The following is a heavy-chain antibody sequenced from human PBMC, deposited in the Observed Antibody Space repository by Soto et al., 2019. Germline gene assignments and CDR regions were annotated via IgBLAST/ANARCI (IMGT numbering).Heavy chain of an antibody. Sequence: ASVKVSCKASGYTFTSYDINWVRQATGQGLEWMGWMNPNSGNTGYAQKFQGRVTMTRNTSISTAYMELSSLRSEDTAVYYCAFTYYDFWSGYLFSGYYYGMDVWGQGTTVTVSS. J-gene: IGHJ6*02. CDR3: AFTYYDFWSGYLFSGYYYGMDV. CDR2: MNPNSGNT. V-gene: IGHV1-8*01. D-gene: IGHD3-3*01. CDR1: GYTFTSYD.